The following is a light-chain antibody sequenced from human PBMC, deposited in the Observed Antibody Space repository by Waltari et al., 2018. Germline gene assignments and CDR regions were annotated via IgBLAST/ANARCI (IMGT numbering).Light chain of an antibody. Sequence: QSVLTQPPSVSAAPGQKVTISCSGRSSNIGNNYVSWYQHLPGTAHKLLIYDNNQRPSGIPDRFSGSKSGTSATLDITGLQTGDEADYYCGTWDNSLSAVVFGGGTKLTVL. CDR2: DNN. V-gene: IGLV1-51*01. J-gene: IGLJ2*01. CDR1: SSNIGNNY. CDR3: GTWDNSLSAVV.